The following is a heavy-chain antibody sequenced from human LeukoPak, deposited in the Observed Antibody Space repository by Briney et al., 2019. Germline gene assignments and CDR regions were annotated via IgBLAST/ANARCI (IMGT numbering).Heavy chain of an antibody. Sequence: GGSLRLSCAASGFTFSSYWMSWVRPPPGKGLEWVANIKQDGSEKYYVDSVKGRFTISRDNAKNSLYLQMNSLRAEDTAVYCCARDLFQLYRSRYNRFDPWGQGTLVTVSS. CDR1: GFTFSSYW. CDR3: ARDLFQLYRSRYNRFDP. D-gene: IGHD3-16*02. CDR2: IKQDGSEK. V-gene: IGHV3-7*01. J-gene: IGHJ5*02.